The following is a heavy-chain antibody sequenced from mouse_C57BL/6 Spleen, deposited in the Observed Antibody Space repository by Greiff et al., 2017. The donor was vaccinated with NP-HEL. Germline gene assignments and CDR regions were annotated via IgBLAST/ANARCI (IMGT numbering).Heavy chain of an antibody. J-gene: IGHJ2*01. CDR3: AGRWPPDY. D-gene: IGHD2-3*01. Sequence: VQLQQSGAELVKPGASVKISCKASGYTFTDYYMNWVKQSHGKSLEWIGDINPNNGGTSYNQKFKGKATLTVDKSSSTAYMELRSLTSEDSAVYYCAGRWPPDYWGQGTTLTVSS. CDR1: GYTFTDYY. CDR2: INPNNGGT. V-gene: IGHV1-26*01.